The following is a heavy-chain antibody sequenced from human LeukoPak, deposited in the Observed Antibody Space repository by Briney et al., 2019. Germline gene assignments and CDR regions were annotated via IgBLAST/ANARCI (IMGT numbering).Heavy chain of an antibody. V-gene: IGHV3-43*02. CDR1: GFTFDAYA. J-gene: IGHJ4*02. CDR2: ISGDGGST. D-gene: IGHD1-26*01. Sequence: GGSLRLSCAASGFTFDAYAMHWVRQAPGKGLEWVSLISGDGGSTYYADSVKGRFTISRDNSKNSLYLQMNSLRTEDTALYYCAKVSRGSYYGGASYYFDYWGQGTLVTVSS. CDR3: AKVSRGSYYGGASYYFDY.